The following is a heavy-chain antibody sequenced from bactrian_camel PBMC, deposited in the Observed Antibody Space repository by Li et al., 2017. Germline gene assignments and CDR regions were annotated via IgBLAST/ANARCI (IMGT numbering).Heavy chain of an antibody. Sequence: HVQLVESGGGSVQAGGSLRLSCEASGFDYSSSCLAWFRQAPGREREGVARFDWDGDTNYVDSVKGRFTISKDYAKNTLYLQMDSLKPEDTAMYYCAANSVCLPATVTTVDSVTEYTYWGQGTQVTVS. CDR3: AANSVCLPATVTTVDSVTEYTY. CDR1: GFDYSSSC. V-gene: IGHV3S6*01. CDR2: FDWDGDT. J-gene: IGHJ4*01. D-gene: IGHD4*01.